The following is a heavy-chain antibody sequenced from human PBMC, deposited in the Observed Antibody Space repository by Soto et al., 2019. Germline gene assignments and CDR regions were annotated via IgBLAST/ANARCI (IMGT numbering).Heavy chain of an antibody. V-gene: IGHV3-23*01. Sequence: EVQLLESGGGLAQPGGSLRLSCAASGFTFGNYAMSWVRQAPGKGLEWVSGISANGGSTYYADSVKGRFTISRDNSKNTLYLQLSTLRAEDTAAYYCVKYSYASGWYYFDYWGQGILLTVSS. J-gene: IGHJ4*02. D-gene: IGHD6-19*01. CDR3: VKYSYASGWYYFDY. CDR2: ISANGGST. CDR1: GFTFGNYA.